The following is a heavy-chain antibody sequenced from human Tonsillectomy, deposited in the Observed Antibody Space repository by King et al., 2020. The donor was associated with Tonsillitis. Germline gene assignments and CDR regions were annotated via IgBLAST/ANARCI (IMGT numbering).Heavy chain of an antibody. D-gene: IGHD6-19*01. J-gene: IGHJ4*02. Sequence: VQLVESGGGLVQPGGSLRLSCKASGFTFSNYAMTWVRKAPGKGLEWVSSISGNGDTTNYADSVKGRFTISRDNSNNTLYLQMSSLRVEDTALYYCAKDRGQWLVSTAFDYWGQGTLVTVSS. CDR2: ISGNGDTT. CDR1: GFTFSNYA. V-gene: IGHV3-23*04. CDR3: AKDRGQWLVSTAFDY.